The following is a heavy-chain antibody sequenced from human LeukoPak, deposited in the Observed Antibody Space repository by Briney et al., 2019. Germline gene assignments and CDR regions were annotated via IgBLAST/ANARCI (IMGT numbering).Heavy chain of an antibody. Sequence: PSETLSLTCTVSGGSISSYYWSWIRQPPGKGLEWIGYIYYSGITDYNPSLKSRVTISVDTSKNQFSLNLSSVTAADTAVYYCARRAQRSGDLGSARNFDFWGQGTLVTVSS. CDR3: ARRAQRSGDLGSARNFDF. D-gene: IGHD7-27*01. V-gene: IGHV4-59*08. CDR2: IYYSGIT. J-gene: IGHJ4*02. CDR1: GGSISSYY.